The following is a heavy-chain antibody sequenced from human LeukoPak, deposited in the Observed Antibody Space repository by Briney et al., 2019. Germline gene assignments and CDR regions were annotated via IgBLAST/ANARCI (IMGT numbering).Heavy chain of an antibody. CDR1: GDSISSSSSY. Sequence: PSETLSLTCTVSGDSISSSSSYWGWIRQPPGEGLEWIGSIYHSGSTYYNPSLKSRVTISVDTSKNQFSLKLTSVTAADTAVYYCARAIAARRRVGWDYFDYWGQGTLVTVSS. CDR3: ARAIAARRRVGWDYFDY. D-gene: IGHD6-6*01. V-gene: IGHV4-39*07. J-gene: IGHJ4*02. CDR2: IYHSGST.